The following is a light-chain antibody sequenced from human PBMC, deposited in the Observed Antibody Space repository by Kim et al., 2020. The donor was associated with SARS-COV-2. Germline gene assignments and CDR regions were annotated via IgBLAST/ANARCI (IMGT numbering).Light chain of an antibody. CDR2: DAS. Sequence: DIQMTQSPSSLSASVGDRVTITCQASQDITKNLNWYQQKSGKPPKLLIYDASNLAPGVPSRFSGSGSGTDFALSISSLQPEDLATYYCQQYDNLPPMYTFGQGTKLEI. CDR1: QDITKN. CDR3: QQYDNLPPMYT. J-gene: IGKJ2*01. V-gene: IGKV1-33*01.